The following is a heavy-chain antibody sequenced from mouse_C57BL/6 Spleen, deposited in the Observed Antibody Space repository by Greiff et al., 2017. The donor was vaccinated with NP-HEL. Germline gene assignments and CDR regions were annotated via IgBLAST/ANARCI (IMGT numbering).Heavy chain of an antibody. J-gene: IGHJ3*01. CDR2: IYPGSGST. D-gene: IGHD2-5*01. Sequence: QVQLQQPGAELVKPGASVKMSCKASGYTFTSYWITWVKQRPGQGLEWIGDIYPGSGSTNYNEKFKSKATLTVDTSSSTAYMQLSSLTSEDSAVYYCARDYSNYVRYWFAYWGQGTLVTVSA. V-gene: IGHV1-55*01. CDR1: GYTFTSYW. CDR3: ARDYSNYVRYWFAY.